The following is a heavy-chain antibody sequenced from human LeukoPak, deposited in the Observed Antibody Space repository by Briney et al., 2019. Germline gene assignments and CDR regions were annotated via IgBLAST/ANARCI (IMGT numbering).Heavy chain of an antibody. Sequence: GGSLRLSCAASGFTFSSYAMSWVRQAPGKGLEWVSAISGSGGSTYYADSVKGRFTISRDNSKNTLYLQLNSLRAEDTAVYYCARSYGSATYAFDSWGQGTLVTVSS. CDR2: ISGSGGST. CDR3: ARSYGSATYAFDS. D-gene: IGHD3-10*01. J-gene: IGHJ4*02. V-gene: IGHV3-23*01. CDR1: GFTFSSYA.